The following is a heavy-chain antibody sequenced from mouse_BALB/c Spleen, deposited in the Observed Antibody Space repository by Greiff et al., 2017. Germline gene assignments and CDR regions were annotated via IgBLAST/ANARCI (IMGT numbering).Heavy chain of an antibody. Sequence: DVKLVESGGGLVKPGGSLKLSCAASGFTFSSYAMSWVRQSPEKRLEWVAEISSGGSYTYYPDTVTGRFTISRDNAKNTLYLEMSSLRSEDTAMYYCARDGGGNFDYWGQGTTLTVSS. D-gene: IGHD1-1*02. CDR3: ARDGGGNFDY. CDR1: GFTFSSYA. V-gene: IGHV5-9-4*01. J-gene: IGHJ2*01. CDR2: ISSGGSYT.